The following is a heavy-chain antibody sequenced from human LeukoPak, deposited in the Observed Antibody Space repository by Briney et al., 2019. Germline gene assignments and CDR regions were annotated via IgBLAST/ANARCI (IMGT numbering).Heavy chain of an antibody. V-gene: IGHV1-69*04. Sequence: SVKVSCKASGGTFSSYAISWVRQAPGQGLEWMGRIIPILGIANYAQKFQGRVTITADKSTSTAYMELSSLRSEDTAVYYCARCGYSGSYGPLVQHWGQGTLVTVSS. D-gene: IGHD1-26*01. J-gene: IGHJ1*01. CDR3: ARCGYSGSYGPLVQH. CDR2: IIPILGIA. CDR1: GGTFSSYA.